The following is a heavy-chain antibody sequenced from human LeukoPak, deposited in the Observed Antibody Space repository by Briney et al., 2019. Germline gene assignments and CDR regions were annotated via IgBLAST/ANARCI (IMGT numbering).Heavy chain of an antibody. CDR3: ARDPANRGAYDI. J-gene: IGHJ3*02. V-gene: IGHV3-53*01. Sequence: PGGSLRLSCAASEFTVSSSYMSWARQAPGKGLEWVSVIYSGGSTYYADSVKGRFTISRDNSKNTLYLQMNSLRADDTAVYYCARDPANRGAYDIWGPGTMVTASS. CDR1: EFTVSSSY. D-gene: IGHD3-16*02. CDR2: IYSGGST.